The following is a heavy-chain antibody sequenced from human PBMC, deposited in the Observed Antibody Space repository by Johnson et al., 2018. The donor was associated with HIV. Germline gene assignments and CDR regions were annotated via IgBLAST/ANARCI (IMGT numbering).Heavy chain of an antibody. J-gene: IGHJ3*01. Sequence: VQLVESGGGLVQPGGSLRLSCGASGFTFSDHWMRWVRQAPGTGLLWVSRINGDGSRTSYADPVQGRFTISRDTSRSTVYLHMINLRADDTALYYCAREISRYYYDYAAFDLWGQGTTVTVSS. CDR3: AREISRYYYDYAAFDL. CDR2: INGDGSRT. V-gene: IGHV3-74*01. D-gene: IGHD3-22*01. CDR1: GFTFSDHW.